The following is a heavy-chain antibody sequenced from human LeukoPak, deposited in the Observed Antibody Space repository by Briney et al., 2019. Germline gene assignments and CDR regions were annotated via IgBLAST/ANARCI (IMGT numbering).Heavy chain of an antibody. CDR3: ARAIPYYDSSGYYFDY. CDR2: INPNSGGT. Sequence: ASVKVSCKASGYTFTGYYMHWVRQAPGQGLEWMGWINPNSGGTNYAQKFQGRVTMTTDTSTSTAYMELRSLRSDDTAVYYCARAIPYYDSSGYYFDYWGQGTLVTVSS. CDR1: GYTFTGYY. J-gene: IGHJ4*02. V-gene: IGHV1-2*02. D-gene: IGHD3-22*01.